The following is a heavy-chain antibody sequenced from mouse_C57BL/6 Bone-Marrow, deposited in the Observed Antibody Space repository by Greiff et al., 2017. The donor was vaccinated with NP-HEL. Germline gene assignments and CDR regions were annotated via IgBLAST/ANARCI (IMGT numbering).Heavy chain of an antibody. J-gene: IGHJ1*03. CDR3: ARGWAWYFDV. CDR1: GYTFTSYG. V-gene: IGHV1-81*01. CDR2: IYPRRGNT. Sequence: VQLQQSGAELARPGASVKLSCKASGYTFTSYGISWVKQRTGQGLEWIGEIYPRRGNTYYNEKFKGKATLTADKSSSTAYMELRSLTSEESAVYFCARGWAWYFDVWGTGTTVTVSS. D-gene: IGHD3-3*01.